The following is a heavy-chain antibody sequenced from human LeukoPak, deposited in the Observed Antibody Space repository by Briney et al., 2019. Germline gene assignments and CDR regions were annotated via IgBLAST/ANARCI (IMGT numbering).Heavy chain of an antibody. CDR1: GFTFSSYW. V-gene: IGHV3-7*03. Sequence: GGSLRLSYAASGFTFSSYWMSWVRQAPGKGLEWVANIKQDGSEKYYVDSVKGRFTISRDNAKNSLYLQMNSLRAEDTAVYYCAREEGATIGGPYYFDYWGQGTLVTVSS. J-gene: IGHJ4*02. CDR2: IKQDGSEK. CDR3: AREEGATIGGPYYFDY. D-gene: IGHD1-26*01.